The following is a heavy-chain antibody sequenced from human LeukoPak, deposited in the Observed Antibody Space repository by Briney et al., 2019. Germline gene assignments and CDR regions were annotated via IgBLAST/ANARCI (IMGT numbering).Heavy chain of an antibody. J-gene: IGHJ3*02. D-gene: IGHD6-13*01. CDR1: GYTFTGYY. CDR3: ARETAAAGTSAFDI. V-gene: IGHV1-2*02. CDR2: INPNSGGT. Sequence: ASVKVSCKASGYTFTGYYMHWVRQAPGQGLEWMGWINPNSGGTNYAQKFQGRVTMTRDTSISTAYMELSRLRSDDTAVYFCARETAAAGTSAFDIWGQGTMVTVSS.